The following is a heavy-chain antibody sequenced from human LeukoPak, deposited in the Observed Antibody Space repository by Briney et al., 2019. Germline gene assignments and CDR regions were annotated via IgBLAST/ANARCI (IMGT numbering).Heavy chain of an antibody. Sequence: ASVKVSCKASGYTFTSYGISWVRQAPGQGLEWMGWISGYNGNTNYAPKLQGRVTMTTDTSTSTAYMELRSLRSDDTAVYYCARGRAVAGTAEYFQHWGQGTLVTVSS. V-gene: IGHV1-18*01. J-gene: IGHJ1*01. CDR2: ISGYNGNT. CDR3: ARGRAVAGTAEYFQH. D-gene: IGHD6-19*01. CDR1: GYTFTSYG.